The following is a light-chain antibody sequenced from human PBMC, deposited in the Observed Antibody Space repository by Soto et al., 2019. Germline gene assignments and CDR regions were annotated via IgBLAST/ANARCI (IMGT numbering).Light chain of an antibody. CDR1: QNINTY. J-gene: IGKJ3*01. CDR2: DAA. CDR3: QQTSSAPFT. V-gene: IGKV1-39*01. Sequence: DIQMTQSPYSLSAAVGDRVTITCRASQNINTYLNWYQQKPGKAPKLLIFDAASLQSGVPSRFSGSGSRTDFTLTITSLQPEDFATYYCQQTSSAPFTFGLGPKWISN.